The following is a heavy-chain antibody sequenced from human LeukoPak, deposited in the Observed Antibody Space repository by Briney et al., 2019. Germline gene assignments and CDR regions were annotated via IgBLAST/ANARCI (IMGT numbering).Heavy chain of an antibody. V-gene: IGHV4-30-2*01. J-gene: IGHJ6*03. CDR3: ARDAPESTSHIYYYYYMDV. Sequence: SETLSLTCTVSGGSISSGGYYWSWIRQPPGKGLEWIGYIYHSGSTYYNPSLKSRVTISVDRSKNQFSLKLSSVTAADTAVYYCARDAPESTSHIYYYYYMDVWGKGTTVTVSS. CDR2: IYHSGST. D-gene: IGHD2-2*01. CDR1: GGSISSGGYY.